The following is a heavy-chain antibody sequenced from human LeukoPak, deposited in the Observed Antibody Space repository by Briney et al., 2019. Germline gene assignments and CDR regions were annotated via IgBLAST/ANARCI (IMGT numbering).Heavy chain of an antibody. CDR2: IIPIFGTA. CDR3: ARATDGFTTYYFDY. V-gene: IGHV1-69*13. CDR1: RGTFNSYA. J-gene: IGHJ4*02. D-gene: IGHD5-24*01. Sequence: ASVCVSCTASRGTFNSYAISWVRLAPGQGLEWMGGIIPIFGTANYAQKFQGRVTITAEESTSTAYMELSSLRSEDTAVYYCARATDGFTTYYFDYWGQGTLVTVSS.